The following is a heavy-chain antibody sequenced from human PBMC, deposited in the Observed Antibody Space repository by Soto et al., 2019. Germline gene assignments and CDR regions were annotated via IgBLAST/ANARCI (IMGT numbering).Heavy chain of an antibody. V-gene: IGHV3-30*18. CDR2: VSNDGSNK. CDR3: AKVLLTYTSGWYHPHFDY. Sequence: QVQLVESGGGVVQPGRCLRLSCAASGFTFSSYVMHWVRQAPGTGLAWVAVVSNDGSNKDYADSVKGRFTISRENSNNTLNLQMHSMRAEDTAVYYCAKVLLTYTSGWYHPHFDYWGQGTLVTVAS. CDR1: GFTFSSYV. D-gene: IGHD6-19*01. J-gene: IGHJ4*02.